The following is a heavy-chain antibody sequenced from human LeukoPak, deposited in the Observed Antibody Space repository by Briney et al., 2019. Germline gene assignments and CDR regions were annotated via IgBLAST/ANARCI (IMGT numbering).Heavy chain of an antibody. J-gene: IGHJ4*02. V-gene: IGHV4-39*07. Sequence: PSETLSHTCSVSGGSISSSDYYWGWIRQPPGKGLEWIGNFYYSGSTHYNPSLKSRVTISVDTSNNQFSLKLNSVTAADTAVYYCAREGYRGGGFDFWGQGTLVTVSS. CDR3: AREGYRGGGFDF. CDR2: FYYSGST. D-gene: IGHD5-12*01. CDR1: GGSISSSDYY.